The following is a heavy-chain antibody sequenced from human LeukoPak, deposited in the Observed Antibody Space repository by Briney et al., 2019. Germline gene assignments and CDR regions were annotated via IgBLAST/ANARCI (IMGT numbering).Heavy chain of an antibody. CDR1: GFSFSSFA. D-gene: IGHD4-17*01. V-gene: IGHV3-66*01. Sequence: SGGSLRLSCAASGFSFSSFAMTWVRQAPGKGLEWVSVIYSGGSTYYADSVKGRFTISRDNSKNTLYLQMNSLRAEDTAVYYCASPLYGDYYYYYYGMDVWGQGTTVTVSS. J-gene: IGHJ6*02. CDR2: IYSGGST. CDR3: ASPLYGDYYYYYYGMDV.